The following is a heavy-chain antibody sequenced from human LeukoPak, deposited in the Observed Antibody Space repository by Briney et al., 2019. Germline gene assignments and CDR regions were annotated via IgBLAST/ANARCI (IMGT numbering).Heavy chain of an antibody. CDR3: ARDQYVLLWFGEPQGWFDP. D-gene: IGHD3-10*01. J-gene: IGHJ5*02. Sequence: GGSLRLSCAASGFTFSSYSMNWVHQAPGKGLEWVSSISSSSSYIYYADSVKGRFTISRDNAKNSLYLQMNSLRAEDTAVYYCARDQYVLLWFGEPQGWFDPWGQGTLVTVSS. CDR1: GFTFSSYS. CDR2: ISSSSSYI. V-gene: IGHV3-21*01.